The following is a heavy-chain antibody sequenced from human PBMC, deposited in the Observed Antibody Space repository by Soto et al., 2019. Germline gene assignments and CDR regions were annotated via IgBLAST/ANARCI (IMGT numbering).Heavy chain of an antibody. J-gene: IGHJ4*02. Sequence: PGGSLRLSCAASGFTFSSYAMHWVRQAPGKGLEWVAVISYDGSNKYYADSVKGRFTISRDNSKNTLYLQMNSLRAEDTAVYYCARDMAPYYDILTRYYTLGYWGQGTLVTVSS. D-gene: IGHD3-9*01. CDR1: GFTFSSYA. V-gene: IGHV3-30-3*01. CDR2: ISYDGSNK. CDR3: ARDMAPYYDILTRYYTLGY.